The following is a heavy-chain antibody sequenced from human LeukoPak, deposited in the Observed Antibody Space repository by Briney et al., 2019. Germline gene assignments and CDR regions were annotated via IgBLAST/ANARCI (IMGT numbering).Heavy chain of an antibody. CDR3: AKSRRITIFGVVIIDYYYYGMDV. J-gene: IGHJ6*02. CDR1: GFTFSSYA. V-gene: IGHV3-23*01. D-gene: IGHD3-3*01. Sequence: PGGSLRLSCAASGFTFSSYAMSWVRQAPGKGLEWVSAISGSGGSTYYADSVKGRFTISRDNSKNTLYLQMNSLRAEDTAVYYCAKSRRITIFGVVIIDYYYYGMDVWGQGTTVTVSS. CDR2: ISGSGGST.